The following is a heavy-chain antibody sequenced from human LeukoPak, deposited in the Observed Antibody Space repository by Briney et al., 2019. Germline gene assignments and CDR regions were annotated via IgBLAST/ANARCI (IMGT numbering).Heavy chain of an antibody. D-gene: IGHD6-19*01. V-gene: IGHV3-66*01. CDR3: ARDARTGYSSGWFAEYFQH. CDR1: GFTVSSNY. Sequence: PGGSLRLSCAASGFTVSSNYMSWVRQAPGKGLEWVSVIYSGGSTYYADSVKGRFTISRDNSKNTLYLQMNSLRAEDTAVYYCARDARTGYSSGWFAEYFQHWGQGTLVTVSS. CDR2: IYSGGST. J-gene: IGHJ1*01.